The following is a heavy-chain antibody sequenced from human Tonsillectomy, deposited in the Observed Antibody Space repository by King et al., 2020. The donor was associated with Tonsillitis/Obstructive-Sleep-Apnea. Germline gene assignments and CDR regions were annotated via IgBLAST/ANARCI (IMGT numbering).Heavy chain of an antibody. Sequence: VQLVESGGGLVKPGGSLRLSCAASGFTFSSYSMNWVRQAPGKGLEWVSSISSSSSYIYYADSVKGRFTISRDNAKNSLYLQMNSLRAEDTAVYYCARDKWELLAAFDIWGQGTMVTVS. D-gene: IGHD1-26*01. CDR1: GFTFSSYS. J-gene: IGHJ3*02. V-gene: IGHV3-21*01. CDR3: ARDKWELLAAFDI. CDR2: ISSSSSYI.